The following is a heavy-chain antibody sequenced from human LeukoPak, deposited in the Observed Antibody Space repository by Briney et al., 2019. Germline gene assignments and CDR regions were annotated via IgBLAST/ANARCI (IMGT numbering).Heavy chain of an antibody. V-gene: IGHV3-23*01. J-gene: IGHJ4*02. CDR2: ISGSGTST. Sequence: PGGSLRLSCAASGFTFTNYAMSWVRQAPGKGLEWVSAISGSGTSTYHADSVKGRFTISRDNSENTLYLQMSSLTDEDTAVYFCAKRGDRSGWSYYFDYWGQGTLVTVSS. CDR1: GFTFTNYA. CDR3: AKRGDRSGWSYYFDY. D-gene: IGHD6-19*01.